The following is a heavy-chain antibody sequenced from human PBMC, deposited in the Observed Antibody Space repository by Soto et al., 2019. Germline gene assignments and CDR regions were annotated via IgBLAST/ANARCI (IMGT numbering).Heavy chain of an antibody. CDR3: ARGGGVGVAGSAAFDM. J-gene: IGHJ3*02. V-gene: IGHV1-2*02. Sequence: QLHLVQSGAVVKKPGASVTVSCSASGYPVTAYYMHWVRQAPGRGLEWMGGINPATGAAKYTQTFQGRVTMARDTSPSTGFMELSGLTSEDPAVFYCARGGGVGVAGSAAFDMWGQGTLFTVSS. D-gene: IGHD3-3*01. CDR1: GYPVTAYY. CDR2: INPATGAA.